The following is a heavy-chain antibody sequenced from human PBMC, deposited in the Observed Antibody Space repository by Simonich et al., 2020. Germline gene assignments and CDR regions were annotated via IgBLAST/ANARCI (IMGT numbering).Heavy chain of an antibody. Sequence: QVQLVESGGGVVQPGRSLRLSCAASGFTFSSYGMHGVRQAPGEGLEGVAVIWYDGSNKYYADAVKGRFTISRDNSKNTLYLQMNSLRAEDTAVYYCARAYSSSWYNWFDPWGQGTLVTVSS. J-gene: IGHJ5*02. V-gene: IGHV3-33*01. D-gene: IGHD6-13*01. CDR2: IWYDGSNK. CDR3: ARAYSSSWYNWFDP. CDR1: GFTFSSYG.